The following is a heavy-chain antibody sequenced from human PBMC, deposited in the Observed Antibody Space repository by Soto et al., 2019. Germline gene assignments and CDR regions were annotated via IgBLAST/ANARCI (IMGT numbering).Heavy chain of an antibody. V-gene: IGHV3-30*18. Sequence: QVQLVESGGGVVQPGRSLRLSCAASGFTFSSYGMHWVRQAPGKGLEGVAVIIYDGSTKYYADSVKGRFTISRENSKSTLYMQMNSLRAEATAVYYCAKDRMGAGVRGYFAYWGQGTLVTVSS. J-gene: IGHJ4*02. D-gene: IGHD3-10*01. CDR1: GFTFSSYG. CDR3: AKDRMGAGVRGYFAY. CDR2: IIYDGSTK.